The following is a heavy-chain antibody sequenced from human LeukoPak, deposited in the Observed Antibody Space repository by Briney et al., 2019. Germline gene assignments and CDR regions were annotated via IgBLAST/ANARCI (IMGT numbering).Heavy chain of an antibody. J-gene: IGHJ4*02. V-gene: IGHV4-34*01. Sequence: SETLSLTRAVYGGSFSGYYWSWIRQPPGKGLEWIGEINHSGSTNYNPSLKSRVTISVDTSKNQFSLKLSSVTAADTAVYYCARGRINEVGAVEKYYFDYWGQGTLVTVSS. CDR3: ARGRINEVGAVEKYYFDY. CDR2: INHSGST. CDR1: GGSFSGYY. D-gene: IGHD1-26*01.